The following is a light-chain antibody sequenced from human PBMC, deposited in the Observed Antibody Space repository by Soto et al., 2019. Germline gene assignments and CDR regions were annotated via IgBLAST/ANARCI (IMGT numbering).Light chain of an antibody. CDR2: GNN. CDR1: SSNIGANYD. V-gene: IGLV1-40*01. CDR3: QSYDNTLRARYV. J-gene: IGLJ1*01. Sequence: QSVLPQPPSVSGAPGQTVTISCTGGSSNIGANYDVHWYQPRPGTAPKLLIFGNNNPPSGLPDRFSGSKSGTSASLTITGLQAEDEGDYYCQSYDNTLRARYVFGTGTKVTVL.